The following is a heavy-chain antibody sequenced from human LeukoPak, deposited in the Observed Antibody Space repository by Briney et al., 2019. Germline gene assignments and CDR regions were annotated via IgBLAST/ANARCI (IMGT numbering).Heavy chain of an antibody. CDR1: GYSFTIYE. Sequence: GASVKVSCKASGYSFTIYEINWVRQATGQGLEWMGWKNPNSGNTGYAQKFQGRLTITRNTSISTAHMELSSLRSEDTAVYYCARGPGAIRPWGQGTLVTVSS. D-gene: IGHD3-10*01. CDR2: KNPNSGNT. J-gene: IGHJ5*02. CDR3: ARGPGAIRP. V-gene: IGHV1-8*03.